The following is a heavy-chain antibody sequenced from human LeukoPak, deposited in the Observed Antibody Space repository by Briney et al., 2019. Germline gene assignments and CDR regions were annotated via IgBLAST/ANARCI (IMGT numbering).Heavy chain of an antibody. D-gene: IGHD3-10*01. Sequence: GGSLRLSCAASGFTFTDYYMSWIRQAPGKGLEWVSYIGSSSSSTNYADAVKGRSTISRDNAKNSLYLQMNSLRAEDTAMYYCARDCVDCGSGSPFDYWGQGTLVTVSS. CDR3: ARDCVDCGSGSPFDY. J-gene: IGHJ4*02. CDR2: IGSSSSST. V-gene: IGHV3-11*05. CDR1: GFTFTDYY.